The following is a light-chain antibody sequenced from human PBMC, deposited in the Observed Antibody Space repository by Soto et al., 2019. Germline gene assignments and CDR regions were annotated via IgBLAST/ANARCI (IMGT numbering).Light chain of an antibody. J-gene: IGKJ4*01. CDR2: GAS. V-gene: IGKV3D-7*01. CDR1: QSVSSSY. CDR3: QQCTNWPPEVT. Sequence: EIVMTQSPATLSLSPGERATLSCRASQSVSSSYLSWYQQKPGQAPRLLIYGASTRATGIPARFSGSGSGTDFTLTIGSLEPEDFAVYYCQQCTNWPPEVTFGGGTKVEIK.